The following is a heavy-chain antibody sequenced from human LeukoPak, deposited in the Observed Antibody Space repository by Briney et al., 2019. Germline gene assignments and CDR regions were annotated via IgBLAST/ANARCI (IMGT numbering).Heavy chain of an antibody. CDR1: GFTFSSSN. V-gene: IGHV3-48*02. CDR3: ARGRSYSSSWYYFDY. Sequence: PGGSLRLSCAASGFTFSSSNMNWVRQAPGKGLEWVSYISSSSSTKYYADSVKGRFTISRDNAKNSLYLQMNSLRDEDTAVYYCARGRSYSSSWYYFDYWGQGTLVTVSS. CDR2: ISSSSSTK. D-gene: IGHD6-13*01. J-gene: IGHJ4*02.